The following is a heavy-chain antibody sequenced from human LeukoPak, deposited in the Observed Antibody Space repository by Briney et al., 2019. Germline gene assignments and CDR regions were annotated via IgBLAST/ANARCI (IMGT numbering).Heavy chain of an antibody. J-gene: IGHJ4*02. CDR1: GFTFSSYA. D-gene: IGHD5-12*01. V-gene: IGHV3-23*01. CDR3: AKSYNGYESKPDY. Sequence: GGSLRISCVASGFTFSSYAMSWVRQAPGKGLEWVSGVSGSGGSTYYADSVKGRFTISRDKSENTLYLQMNSLRAEDTAVYYCAKSYNGYESKPDYWGQGTLVTVSS. CDR2: VSGSGGST.